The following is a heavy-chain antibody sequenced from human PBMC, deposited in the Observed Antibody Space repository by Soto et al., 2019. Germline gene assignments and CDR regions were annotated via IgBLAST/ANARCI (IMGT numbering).Heavy chain of an antibody. J-gene: IGHJ6*03. V-gene: IGHV1-69*02. Sequence: LKVYWQGFGDAFSRYTISWLRKAPEQGLEWMGRIIPILGIANYAQKFQGRVTITADKSTSTAYMELSSLRSEDTAVYYCARGGDYYYGSGSYSRYYYYYMDVWGKGTTVTVSS. CDR3: ARGGDYYYGSGSYSRYYYYYMDV. D-gene: IGHD3-10*01. CDR2: IIPILGIA. CDR1: GDAFSRYT.